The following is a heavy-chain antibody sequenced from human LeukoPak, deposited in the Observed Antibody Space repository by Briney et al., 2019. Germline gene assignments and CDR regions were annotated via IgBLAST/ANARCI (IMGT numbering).Heavy chain of an antibody. CDR1: GFTFSSYS. Sequence: GGSLRLSCAASGFTFSSYSMNWVRQAPGKGLEWVSYISSSSSTIYYADSVKGRFTISRDNAKNSLYLQMNSLRAEDTAVYYCARMTTVPRGDAFDIWGQGTMVTVSS. CDR2: ISSSSSTI. CDR3: ARMTTVPRGDAFDI. V-gene: IGHV3-48*04. D-gene: IGHD4-17*01. J-gene: IGHJ3*02.